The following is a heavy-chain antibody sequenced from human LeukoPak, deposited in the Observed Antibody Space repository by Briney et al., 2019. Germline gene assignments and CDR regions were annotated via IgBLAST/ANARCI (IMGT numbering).Heavy chain of an antibody. CDR3: ARDEGAASAYYFDY. J-gene: IGHJ4*02. CDR1: GLTFGTYA. Sequence: GGPLGLSWPAPGLTFGTYAMHWVRKAPAKGWGGVAFISYDGSNKYYADSVKGRFTISRDNSKNTLYLQMNSLRAEDTAVYYCARDEGAASAYYFDYWGQGTLVTVSS. V-gene: IGHV3-30-3*01. D-gene: IGHD2-15*01. CDR2: ISYDGSNK.